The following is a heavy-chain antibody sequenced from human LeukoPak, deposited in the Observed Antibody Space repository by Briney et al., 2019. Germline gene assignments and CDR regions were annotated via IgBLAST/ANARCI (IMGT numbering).Heavy chain of an antibody. Sequence: GASVKVSCKASGYTFTGYYMHWVRQAPGQGFEWMGWINPNSGGTNYAQKFQGRVTTTRDTSISTAYMELSRLRSDDTAVYYCARNPRYCSSTSCLLGMDVWGQGTTVTVSS. CDR2: INPNSGGT. CDR1: GYTFTGYY. CDR3: ARNPRYCSSTSCLLGMDV. D-gene: IGHD2-2*01. J-gene: IGHJ6*02. V-gene: IGHV1-2*02.